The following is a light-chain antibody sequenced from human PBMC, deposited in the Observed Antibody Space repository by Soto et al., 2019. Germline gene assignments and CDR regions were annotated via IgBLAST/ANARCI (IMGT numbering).Light chain of an antibody. CDR2: GAS. Sequence: EIVMTQSPATLSVSPRERATLSFRASHSVTTYLAWYQQKPGQGPRLLIYGASSRATGIPDRFSGSGSGTDFTLTISRLEPEDFAVYYCQQYGSSRTFGQGTKVDIK. CDR1: HSVTTY. V-gene: IGKV3-20*01. J-gene: IGKJ1*01. CDR3: QQYGSSRT.